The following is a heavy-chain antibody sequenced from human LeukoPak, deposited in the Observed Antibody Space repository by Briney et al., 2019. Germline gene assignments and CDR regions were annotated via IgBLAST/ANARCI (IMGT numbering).Heavy chain of an antibody. CDR3: AGDQAYYVSSAYYYVTYLQH. D-gene: IGHD3-22*01. V-gene: IGHV4-4*07. J-gene: IGHJ1*01. CDR2: IYRGGST. CDR1: RASIHRLY. Sequence: SDTLSLTCTVSRASIHRLYCLCIQQPAGGGLEWIGRIYRGGSTSYNSCYESRVTTSLETYKTQFSQNLTSGSAANTVVYYGAGDQAYYVSSAYYYVTYLQHWGQGILVTVSS.